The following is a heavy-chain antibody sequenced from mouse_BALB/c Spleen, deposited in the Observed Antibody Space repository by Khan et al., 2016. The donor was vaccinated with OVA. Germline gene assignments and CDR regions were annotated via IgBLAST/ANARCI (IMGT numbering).Heavy chain of an antibody. J-gene: IGHJ1*01. CDR1: GFTFTNYG. CDR2: INTYTGEP. CDR3: ARKNYSYDRYFDV. Sequence: QIQLVQSGPELKKPGETVKISCKASGFTFTNYGMNWVKQAPGKGLKWMGWINTYTGEPTYADDFKGRFVFSLETSASTAYLQINNLKKEDTASXFSARKNYSYDRYFDVWGAGTTVTVSS. D-gene: IGHD2-12*01. V-gene: IGHV9-3-1*01.